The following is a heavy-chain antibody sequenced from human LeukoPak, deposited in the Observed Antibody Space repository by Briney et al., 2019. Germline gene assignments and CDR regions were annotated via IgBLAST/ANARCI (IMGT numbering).Heavy chain of an antibody. J-gene: IGHJ5*02. V-gene: IGHV4-59*01. Sequence: PSETLSVTCTVSGGSISSYYWSWIRQPPGKGLEWIGYIYYSGSTNYNPSLKSRVTISVDTSKNQFSLKLSSVTAADTAVYYCARDKVGRNWFDPWGQGTLVTVSS. CDR3: ARDKVGRNWFDP. CDR1: GGSISSYY. CDR2: IYYSGST.